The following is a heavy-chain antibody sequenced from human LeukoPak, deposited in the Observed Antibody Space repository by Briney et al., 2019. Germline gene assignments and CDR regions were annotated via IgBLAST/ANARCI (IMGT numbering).Heavy chain of an antibody. J-gene: IGHJ4*02. CDR1: GGSISSYY. V-gene: IGHV4-59*01. Sequence: SETLSLTCTVSGGSISSYYWSWIRQPPGKGLEWIGYIYYSGGTNYNPSLKSRVTISVDTSKNQFSLKLSSVTAADTAVYYCARVHYGDYVYFDYWGQGTLVTVSS. CDR3: ARVHYGDYVYFDY. CDR2: IYYSGGT. D-gene: IGHD4-17*01.